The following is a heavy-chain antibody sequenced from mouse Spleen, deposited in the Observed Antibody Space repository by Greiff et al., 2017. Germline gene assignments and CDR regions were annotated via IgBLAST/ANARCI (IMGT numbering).Heavy chain of an antibody. CDR1: GYTFTSYW. V-gene: IGHV1-69*02. D-gene: IGHD1-2*01. CDR2: IDPSDSYT. CDR3: ARSWLRAY. J-gene: IGHJ3*01. Sequence: VQLQQSGAELAKPGASVKLSCKASGYTFTSYWMHWVKQRPGQGLEWIGEIDPSDSYTNYNQKFKGKATLTVDKSSSTAYMQLSSLTSEDSAVYYCARSWLRAYWGQGTLVTVSA.